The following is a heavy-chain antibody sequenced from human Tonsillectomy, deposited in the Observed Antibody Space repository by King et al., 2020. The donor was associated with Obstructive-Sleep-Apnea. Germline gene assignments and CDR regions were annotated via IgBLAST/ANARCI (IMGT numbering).Heavy chain of an antibody. J-gene: IGHJ6*02. CDR2: TYFRSKWYN. V-gene: IGHV6-1*01. CDR3: ARTRDYYFAMDV. Sequence: VQLQQSGPGLVKPSQTLSLTCVLSGDSVSSDNTAWNWIRQSPSRGPEWLGRTYFRSKWYNDYAVSVKSRITINPDTSQNHFSLHLSSVTPEDTAVYYCARTRDYYFAMDVWGQGTTVTVSS. CDR1: GDSVSSDNTA.